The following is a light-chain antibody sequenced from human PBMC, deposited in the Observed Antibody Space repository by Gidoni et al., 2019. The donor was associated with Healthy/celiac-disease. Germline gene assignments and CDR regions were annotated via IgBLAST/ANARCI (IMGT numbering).Light chain of an antibody. CDR1: QSVLYSSNNKNY. J-gene: IGKJ4*01. CDR3: QQYYNTPRT. V-gene: IGKV4-1*01. CDR2: WAS. Sequence: DIVMTQSPDSLAVSLGERATINCKSSQSVLYSSNNKNYLAWYQQKPGQPPKLLIYWASTRESGVPDRFSGSGSGTDFTLTIISLQAEEVAVYDCQQYYNTPRTFGGGTKVEIK.